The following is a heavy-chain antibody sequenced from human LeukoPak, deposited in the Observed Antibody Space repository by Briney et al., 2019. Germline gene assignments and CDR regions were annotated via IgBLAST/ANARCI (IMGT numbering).Heavy chain of an antibody. D-gene: IGHD2-15*01. CDR3: ARGHKWYCSGCSCGSDYMDV. V-gene: IGHV3-7*01. J-gene: IGHJ6*03. CDR2: IKQDGSEK. CDR1: GFTFSSYW. Sequence: TGGSLRLSCAASGFTFSSYWMSWVRQAPGKGLEWVANIKQDGSEKYYVDSVKGRFTISRDNAKNSLYLQMNSLRAEDTAVYYCARGHKWYCSGCSCGSDYMDVWGKGTTVTISS.